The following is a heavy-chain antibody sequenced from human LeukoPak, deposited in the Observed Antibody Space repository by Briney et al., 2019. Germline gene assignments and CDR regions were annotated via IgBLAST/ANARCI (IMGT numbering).Heavy chain of an antibody. CDR3: ARDYYDTSGQVYFDY. J-gene: IGHJ4*02. CDR1: GFTFSSYW. V-gene: IGHV3-7*05. CDR2: IRQDGSDK. Sequence: GGSLRLSCAASGFTFSSYWMSWVRQAPGKGLEWVANIRQDGSDKYYVDSVKGRFTISRDNAKNSLYLQMNSLRAEDTAVYYCARDYYDTSGQVYFDYWGQGTLVTVSS. D-gene: IGHD3-22*01.